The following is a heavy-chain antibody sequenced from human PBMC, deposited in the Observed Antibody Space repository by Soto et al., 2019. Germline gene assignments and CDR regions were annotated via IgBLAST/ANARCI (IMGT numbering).Heavy chain of an antibody. CDR1: GGTFSSYA. V-gene: IGHV1-69*13. CDR3: ARDLLKYYYDSSGYPDY. CDR2: IIPIFGTA. D-gene: IGHD3-22*01. Sequence: EASVKVSCKASGGTFSSYAISWVRQAPGQGLEWMGGIIPIFGTANYAQKFQGRVTITADESTSTAYMELRSLRSDDTAVYYCARDLLKYYYDSSGYPDYWGQGTLVTVSS. J-gene: IGHJ4*02.